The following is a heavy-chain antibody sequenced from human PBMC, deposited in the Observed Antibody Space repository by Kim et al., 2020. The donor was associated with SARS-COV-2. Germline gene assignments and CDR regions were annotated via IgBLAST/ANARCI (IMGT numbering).Heavy chain of an antibody. V-gene: IGHV1-2*02. CDR2: INPYSGDT. CDR3: ARSANFWSGHYLDL. Sequence: ASVKVSCKASGYTFTDYYIHWVRQAPGQGLEWMGWINPYSGDTNYAQKFQGRVTMTRDTSISTPYVELSSLRSDDTAVYYCARSANFWSGHYLDLWGQGTLITVSP. CDR1: GYTFTDYY. D-gene: IGHD3-3*01. J-gene: IGHJ5*02.